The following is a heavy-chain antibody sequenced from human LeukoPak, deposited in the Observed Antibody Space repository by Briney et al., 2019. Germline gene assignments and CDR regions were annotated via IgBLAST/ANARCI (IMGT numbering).Heavy chain of an antibody. CDR2: ITSSSNAM. V-gene: IGHV3-48*02. CDR1: GFTFSSYS. CDR3: ARDTYYSFDY. Sequence: GGSLRLSCAASGFTFSSYSMNCVRQAPGKGLEWISYITSSSNAMCYADSVKGRFIISRDNAKNSLYLQMSSLRDEDTAVYYCARDTYYSFDYWGPGSLVTVSS. J-gene: IGHJ4*01. D-gene: IGHD2/OR15-2a*01.